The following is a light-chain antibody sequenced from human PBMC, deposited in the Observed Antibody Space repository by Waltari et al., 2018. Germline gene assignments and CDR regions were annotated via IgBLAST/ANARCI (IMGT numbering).Light chain of an antibody. CDR1: KLGAKD. Sequence: SYDLIQPPSVSVSPGPPVSITCSGDKLGAKDTSCYQQRPGQAPVLVIYHDKKRPSGIPERFSGSNSGNTVTLTISGTQTLDEADYYCQTWANYSVFFGGGTKLTVL. J-gene: IGLJ2*01. CDR2: HDK. CDR3: QTWANYSVF. V-gene: IGLV3-1*01.